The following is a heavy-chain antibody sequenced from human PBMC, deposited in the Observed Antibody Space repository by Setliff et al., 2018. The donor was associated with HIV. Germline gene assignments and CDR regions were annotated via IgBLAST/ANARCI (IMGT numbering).Heavy chain of an antibody. Sequence: SVKVSCKASRRTFNSHTINWVRQAPGQGLDWMGRIIPILGVANYAQRFQGKVTITADKSTSTAYMELTSLRFDDTAMYYCVRGVQSPPHYSYYYMYVWGEGTMVTVSS. CDR2: IIPILGVA. CDR1: RRTFNSHT. V-gene: IGHV1-69*02. J-gene: IGHJ6*03. CDR3: VRGVQSPPHYSYYYMYV. D-gene: IGHD3-3*01.